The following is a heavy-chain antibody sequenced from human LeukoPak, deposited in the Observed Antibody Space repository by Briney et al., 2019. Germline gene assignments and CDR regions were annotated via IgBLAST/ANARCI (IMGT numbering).Heavy chain of an antibody. J-gene: IGHJ4*02. CDR3: AKSDAGYYDSSGYFDY. V-gene: IGHV3-48*04. CDR1: GFTFSSHS. CDR2: VSYSYGTT. D-gene: IGHD3-22*01. Sequence: GGSLRLSCAASGFTFSSHSMNWARQAPGKGLEWVSFVSYSYGTTDYADSVKGRFTISRDNAKNSLYLQMNSLRAEDTALYYCAKSDAGYYDSSGYFDYWGQGTLVTVSS.